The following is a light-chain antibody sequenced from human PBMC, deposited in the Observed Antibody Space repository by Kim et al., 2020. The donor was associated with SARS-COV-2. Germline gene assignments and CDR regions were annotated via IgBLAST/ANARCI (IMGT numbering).Light chain of an antibody. Sequence: DIQMTQSPSTLSASVGDRVTITCRDSQSISRWLAWYQQKPGKAPNLLIYQASSLEGGVPSRFSGSASGTEFTLTISSLQPDDFKSYFGQQYNCHHTFSQGTKLEI. V-gene: IGKV1-5*03. J-gene: IGKJ2*01. CDR2: QAS. CDR3: QQYNCHHT. CDR1: QSISRW.